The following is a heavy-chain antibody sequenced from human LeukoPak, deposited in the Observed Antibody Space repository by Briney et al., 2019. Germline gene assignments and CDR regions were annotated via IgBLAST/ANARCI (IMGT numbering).Heavy chain of an antibody. D-gene: IGHD3-9*01. CDR1: GFTSSSYA. J-gene: IGHJ4*02. CDR2: ISGSGDST. Sequence: GGSLRLSCAASGFTSSSYAITWVRQAPGKGLEWVSVISGSGDSTYYADSVKGRFTISRDNSKNTLYPQMNSLRAEDTAIYCCAKHWNYDILTGYSPHFDYWGQGTLVTVSS. CDR3: AKHWNYDILTGYSPHFDY. V-gene: IGHV3-23*01.